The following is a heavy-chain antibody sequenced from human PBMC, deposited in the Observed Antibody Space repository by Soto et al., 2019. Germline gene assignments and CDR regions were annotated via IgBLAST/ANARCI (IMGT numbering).Heavy chain of an antibody. V-gene: IGHV1-69*13. Sequence: RASVKVSCKGSGGTFSSYAISWVRQAPGQGLEWMGGIIPIFGTANYAQKFQGRVTVTADESTSTAYMELSSLRSEDTAVYYCASYCSGGSCYSVPGYGMDVWGQGTTVTAP. CDR1: GGTFSSYA. D-gene: IGHD2-15*01. CDR2: IIPIFGTA. CDR3: ASYCSGGSCYSVPGYGMDV. J-gene: IGHJ6*02.